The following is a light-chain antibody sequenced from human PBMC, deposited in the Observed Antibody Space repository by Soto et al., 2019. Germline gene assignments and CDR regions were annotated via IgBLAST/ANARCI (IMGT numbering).Light chain of an antibody. V-gene: IGKV1-33*01. CDR3: QQYENVPIT. CDR2: DAS. Sequence: DIQMTQSPSSLSASVGDRVTITCQASQDIRNYLNWYQQKPGKAPKLLIYDASNLETGVPSRFSGSGSVTDFTFTISSLQPEDIAAYYCQQYENVPITLGQGTRLEIK. CDR1: QDIRNY. J-gene: IGKJ5*01.